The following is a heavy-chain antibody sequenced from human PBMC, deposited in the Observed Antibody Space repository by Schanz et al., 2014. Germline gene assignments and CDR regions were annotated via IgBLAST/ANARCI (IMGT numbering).Heavy chain of an antibody. J-gene: IGHJ6*02. Sequence: QVQLVLSGAEVKKPGSSVKVSCKASGGTFSSSTLTWVRQAPGQGLEWMGRIIPILDKTNYAQKFQGRVTMTADKSTSTVYMEVSGLRSEDTAVYYCAKVDRTRYYAMDVWGQGTTVTVSS. CDR3: AKVDRTRYYAMDV. CDR1: GGTFSSST. D-gene: IGHD3-9*01. V-gene: IGHV1-69*08. CDR2: IIPILDKT.